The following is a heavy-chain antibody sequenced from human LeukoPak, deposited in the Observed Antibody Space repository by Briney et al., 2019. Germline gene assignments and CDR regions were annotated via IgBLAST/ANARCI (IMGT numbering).Heavy chain of an antibody. CDR2: ISGSGVNM. V-gene: IGHV3-48*03. J-gene: IGHJ4*02. CDR3: AREDIRLDYFDY. Sequence: GGSLRLSCAASGFTFSNYEMNWVRQAPGRGLEGVSYISGSGVNMYYADSVKGRFTISRDDAKNSLYLQMNSLRAEDTAVYYCAREDIRLDYFDYRGQGSLVTVSS. CDR1: GFTFSNYE. D-gene: IGHD6-19*01.